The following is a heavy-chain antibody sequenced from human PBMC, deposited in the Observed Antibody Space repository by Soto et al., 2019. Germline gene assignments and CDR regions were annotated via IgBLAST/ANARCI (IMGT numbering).Heavy chain of an antibody. D-gene: IGHD3-3*01. J-gene: IGHJ6*02. CDR3: ARGRGGYDFWSGSASYYYGLDV. CDR1: GGSISSYF. V-gene: IGHV4-59*01. Sequence: SETLSLTCTISGGSISSYFWSWIRQPPGKGLEWIGYIHYSGSTNYNPSLKSRVTISIDTSENQFSLKLSSATAADTAVYYCARGRGGYDFWSGSASYYYGLDVWGQGTTVTVSS. CDR2: IHYSGST.